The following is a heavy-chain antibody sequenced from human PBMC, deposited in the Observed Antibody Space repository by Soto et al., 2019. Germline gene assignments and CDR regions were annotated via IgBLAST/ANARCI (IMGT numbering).Heavy chain of an antibody. CDR1: AYTSNSGY. D-gene: IGHD2-2*01. CDR2: INPSGGST. CDR3: ARDEVVLVPAATGLDAFDI. V-gene: IGHV1-46*02. Sequence: SAKAVGRASAYTSNSGYSHWVRQAPRQEREWMGIINPSGGSTSYAQKFQGRVTMTRDTSTSTVYMELSSLRSEDTAVYYCARDEVVLVPAATGLDAFDIWAQGTMVTVSS. J-gene: IGHJ3*02.